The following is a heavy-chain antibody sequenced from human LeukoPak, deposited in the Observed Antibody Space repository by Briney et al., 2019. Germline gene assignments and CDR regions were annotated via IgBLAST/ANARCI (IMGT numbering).Heavy chain of an antibody. V-gene: IGHV3-48*01. CDR1: GFTFSSYS. Sequence: GGSLRLSCAASGFTFSSYSMNWVRQAPGKGLEWVSYISSSSSTIYYADSVKGRFTISRDNAKNSLHLQMDSLRAEDTAVYYCARDGYNYFDYWGQGILVTVSS. J-gene: IGHJ4*02. CDR3: ARDGYNYFDY. D-gene: IGHD5-24*01. CDR2: ISSSSSTI.